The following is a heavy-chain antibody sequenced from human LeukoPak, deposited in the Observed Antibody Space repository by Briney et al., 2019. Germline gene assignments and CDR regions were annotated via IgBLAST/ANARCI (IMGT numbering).Heavy chain of an antibody. D-gene: IGHD2-21*02. Sequence: GGSLRLSCAASGFSFSNFWMNWVRQAPGEGLEWVAVIWYDGSNKYYADSVKGRFTISRDNSKNTLYLQMNSLRAEDTAVYYCARDILSAYCGGDCYPLNGMDVWGQGTTVTVSS. J-gene: IGHJ6*02. CDR3: ARDILSAYCGGDCYPLNGMDV. CDR2: IWYDGSNK. V-gene: IGHV3-33*08. CDR1: GFSFSNFW.